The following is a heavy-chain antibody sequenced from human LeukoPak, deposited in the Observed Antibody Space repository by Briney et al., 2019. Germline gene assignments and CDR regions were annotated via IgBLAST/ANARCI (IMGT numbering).Heavy chain of an antibody. Sequence: GGSLRLSCAASGFTFSSYAMSWVRQAPGKGLEWVSAISGSGGSTYYADSVKGRFTISRDNSKNTLYLQMNSLRAEDTAVYYCAKAFPSGRVVAVGIDYWGQGTLVTVSS. CDR1: GFTFSSYA. V-gene: IGHV3-23*01. CDR2: ISGSGGST. D-gene: IGHD6-19*01. CDR3: AKAFPSGRVVAVGIDY. J-gene: IGHJ4*02.